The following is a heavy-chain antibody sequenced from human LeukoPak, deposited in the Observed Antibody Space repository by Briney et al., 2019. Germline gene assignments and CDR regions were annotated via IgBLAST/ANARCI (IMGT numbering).Heavy chain of an antibody. V-gene: IGHV3-23*01. J-gene: IGHJ4*02. CDR1: GFTFSSYA. D-gene: IGHD3-3*01. CDR2: ISGSGGST. CDR3: AKVATRSYYDFWSGPWYFDY. Sequence: AGGSLRLSCAASGFTFSSYAMSWVRQAPGKGLEWVSAISGSGGSTYYADSVKGRFTISRDNSKNTLYLQMNSLRAEDTAVYYCAKVATRSYYDFWSGPWYFDYWGQGTLVTVSS.